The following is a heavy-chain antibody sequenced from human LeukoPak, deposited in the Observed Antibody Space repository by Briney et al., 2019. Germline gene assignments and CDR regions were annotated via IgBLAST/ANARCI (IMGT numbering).Heavy chain of an antibody. CDR3: ARVRPRSVFDY. CDR1: GGSFSGYY. V-gene: IGHV4-34*01. CDR2: INHSGST. J-gene: IGHJ4*02. Sequence: PSETLSLTCAVYGGSFSGYYWSWLRQPPGKGLEWIGEINHSGSTNYNPSLKSRVTISVDTSKNQFSLKLSSVTAADTAVYYCARVRPRSVFDYWGQGTLVTVSS.